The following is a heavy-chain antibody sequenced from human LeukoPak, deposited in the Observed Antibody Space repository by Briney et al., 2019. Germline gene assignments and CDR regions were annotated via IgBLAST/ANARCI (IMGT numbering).Heavy chain of an antibody. CDR3: AKEGGYYDSSGYHPFDY. V-gene: IGHV3-30*02. CDR2: IRSDGSNK. Sequence: GGSLRLSCAASGFTFSSYAMDWVRQAPGRGLEWVAFIRSDGSNKYYADSVKGRFTISRDNSKNTLYLQMNSLRAEDTAVYYCAKEGGYYDSSGYHPFDYWGQGTLVTVSS. J-gene: IGHJ4*02. D-gene: IGHD3-22*01. CDR1: GFTFSSYA.